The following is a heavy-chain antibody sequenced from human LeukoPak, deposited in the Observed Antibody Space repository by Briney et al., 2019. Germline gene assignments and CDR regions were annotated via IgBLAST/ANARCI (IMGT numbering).Heavy chain of an antibody. J-gene: IGHJ5*02. D-gene: IGHD2-15*01. CDR3: AREDCSGGSCYSGEITFDP. CDR1: GFNFRNYV. V-gene: IGHV3-33*08. CDR2: IWYDGSNK. Sequence: GGSLRLTCVASGFNFRNYVMHWVRQAPGKGLEWVAVIWYDGSNKYYADSVKGRFTISRDNSKNTLYLQMNSLRVEDTAVYYCAREDCSGGSCYSGEITFDPWGQGTLVTVSS.